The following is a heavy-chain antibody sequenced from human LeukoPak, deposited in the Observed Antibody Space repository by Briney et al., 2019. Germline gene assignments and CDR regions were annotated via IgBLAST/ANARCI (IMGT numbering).Heavy chain of an antibody. CDR2: IRSKVYGGTP. CDR1: GGSLSGYY. V-gene: IGHV3-49*03. Sequence: LSLTCAVYGGSLSGYYWSWIRQSPGKGLEWVGFIRSKVYGGTPEYAASVKGRFTISRDDSKGIAYLQMNSLKTEDTAAYYCTRDQTPYYWGQGTLVTVSS. CDR3: TRDQTPYY. J-gene: IGHJ4*02.